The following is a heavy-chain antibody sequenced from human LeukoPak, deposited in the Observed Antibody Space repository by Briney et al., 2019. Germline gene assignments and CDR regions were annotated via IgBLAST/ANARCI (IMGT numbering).Heavy chain of an antibody. CDR3: ARYSSSSGYFDY. CDR2: IYYSGST. Sequence: SETLSLTCTVSGGSISSYYWSWIRQPPGKGLEWIGYIYYSGSTNYNPSLKSRVTISVDTSKDQFSLKLSSVTAADTAVYYCARYSSSSGYFDYWGQGTLVTVSS. J-gene: IGHJ4*02. CDR1: GGSISSYY. D-gene: IGHD6-6*01. V-gene: IGHV4-59*01.